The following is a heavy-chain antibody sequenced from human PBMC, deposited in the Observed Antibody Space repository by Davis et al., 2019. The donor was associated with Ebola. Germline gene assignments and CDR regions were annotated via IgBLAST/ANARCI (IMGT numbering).Heavy chain of an antibody. D-gene: IGHD3-10*01. CDR2: ISYDGSNK. CDR3: AKENYYGSDSSLYYYYYGMDV. V-gene: IGHV3-30*18. J-gene: IGHJ6*04. CDR1: GFTFSSYG. Sequence: GESLKISCAASGFTFSSYGMHWVRQAPGKGLEWVAVISYDGSNKYYADSVKGRFTISRDNSKNTLYLQMNSLRAEDTAVYYCAKENYYGSDSSLYYYYYGMDVWGKGTTVTVSS.